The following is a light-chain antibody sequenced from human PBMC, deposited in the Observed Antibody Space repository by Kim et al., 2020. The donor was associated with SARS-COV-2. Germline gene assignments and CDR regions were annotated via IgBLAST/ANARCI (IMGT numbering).Light chain of an antibody. J-gene: IGKJ1*01. CDR3: QHFYDFPRT. CDR1: QDIGTY. CDR2: DAS. Sequence: ASVGDIVIITCQASQDIGTYLNWYQQKPGTAPNILIYDASKLETGVPSRFSGSGSGTDFTFTISSLQPEDIATYYCQHFYDFPRTFGQGTKVDIK. V-gene: IGKV1-33*01.